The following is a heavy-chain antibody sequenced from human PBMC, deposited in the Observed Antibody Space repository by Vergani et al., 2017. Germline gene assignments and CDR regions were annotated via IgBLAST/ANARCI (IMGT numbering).Heavy chain of an antibody. CDR3: TRQVVYDSSGYRDY. V-gene: IGHV3-73*01. CDR2: IRSKANSYAT. Sequence: EVQLVESGGGLVQPGGSLKLSCAASGFTLSGSAMHWVRQASGKGLEWVGRIRSKANSYATAYAASVKGRFTISRDDSKNTAYLQMNSLTTEDTAVYYCTRQVVYDSSGYRDYWGQGTLVTVSS. CDR1: GFTLSGSA. D-gene: IGHD3-22*01. J-gene: IGHJ4*02.